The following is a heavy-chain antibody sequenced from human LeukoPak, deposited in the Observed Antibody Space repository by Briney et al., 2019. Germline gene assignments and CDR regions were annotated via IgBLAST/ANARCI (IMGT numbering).Heavy chain of an antibody. V-gene: IGHV3-23*01. J-gene: IGHJ4*02. CDR2: ISGSADNT. Sequence: GGSLRLSCVASGFTFSDYAMSWVRQAPGKGLEWVSAISGSADNTYYADSVKGRFTISRDNSKNTLYLQMNSLRAEDTAVYYCAKGYVWGSYRPYYFDYWGQGTLVTVSS. CDR3: AKGYVWGSYRPYYFDY. CDR1: GFTFSDYA. D-gene: IGHD3-16*02.